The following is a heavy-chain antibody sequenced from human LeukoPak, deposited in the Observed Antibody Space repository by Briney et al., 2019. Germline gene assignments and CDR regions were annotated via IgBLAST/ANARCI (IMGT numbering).Heavy chain of an antibody. CDR2: IYYSGHT. J-gene: IGHJ4*02. D-gene: IGHD6-13*01. V-gene: IGHV4-59*08. CDR3: ARVHRQQLEFDY. Sequence: SETLSLTCTVSGDSISGYYWSWIRQPPGKRLEWIGYIYYSGHTNCNPSLRSRVTISLATSNNRFSLKVNSVTAADTAVYYCARVHRQQLEFDYWGQGTLVTVSS. CDR1: GDSISGYY.